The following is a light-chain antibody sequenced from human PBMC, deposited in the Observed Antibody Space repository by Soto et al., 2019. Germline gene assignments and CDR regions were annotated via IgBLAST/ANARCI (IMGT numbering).Light chain of an antibody. CDR3: QQYYSHRT. CDR2: GAS. CDR1: QSVSSN. Sequence: EIVMTQSPATLSVSPGERATLSCRASQSVSSNLAWYQQKPGQAPRLLIYGASTRATGIPARFSGSGSGTEFTLTISSLQPEDFAVYYCQQYYSHRTFGQGTKVDIK. V-gene: IGKV3-15*01. J-gene: IGKJ1*01.